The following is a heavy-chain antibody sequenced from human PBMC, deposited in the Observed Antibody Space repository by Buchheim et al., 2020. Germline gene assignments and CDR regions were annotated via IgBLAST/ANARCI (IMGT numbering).Heavy chain of an antibody. CDR3: ARDHSAYYDSSGYYDDY. D-gene: IGHD3-22*01. CDR2: ISYDGSNK. CDR1: GFTFSSYA. J-gene: IGHJ4*02. V-gene: IGHV3-30*04. Sequence: QVQLVESGGGVVQPGRSLRLSCAASGFTFSSYAMHWVRQAPGKGLEWVAVISYDGSNKYYADSVKGRFTISRDNSKKPLYLQMNSLRAEDTAVYYCARDHSAYYDSSGYYDDYWGQGTL.